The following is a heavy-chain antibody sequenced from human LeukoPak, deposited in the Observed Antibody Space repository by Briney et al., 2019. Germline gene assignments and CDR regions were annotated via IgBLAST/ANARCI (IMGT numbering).Heavy chain of an antibody. D-gene: IGHD3-10*01. CDR2: ISWNSRSI. V-gene: IGHV3-9*01. J-gene: IGHJ4*02. CDR1: GFTFDDYA. Sequence: GGSLRLSCAASGFTFDDYAMHWVRQAPGKGLEWVSGISWNSRSIGYADSVKGRFTISRDNAKNSLYLQMNSLRAEDTALYYCAKGRYYYGSGSSQHFDYWGQGTLVTVSS. CDR3: AKGRYYYGSGSSQHFDY.